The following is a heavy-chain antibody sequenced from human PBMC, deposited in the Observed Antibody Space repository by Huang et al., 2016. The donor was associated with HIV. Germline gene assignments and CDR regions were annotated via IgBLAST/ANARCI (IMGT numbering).Heavy chain of an antibody. V-gene: IGHV1-69*13. CDR2: RMPVFASP. D-gene: IGHD4-4*01. CDR1: GGPFRRYS. Sequence: QVQLLQSGAEVKKPGSSVKVSCKASGGPFRRYSISWVRQAHVQGIEWMASRMPVFASPNDAQKLQGRVRVTADESTSTLYMELRDMGPDDTAVYFCARGSLEYSVSSSLDYWGQGTHVTVSS. J-gene: IGHJ4*02. CDR3: ARGSLEYSVSSSLDY.